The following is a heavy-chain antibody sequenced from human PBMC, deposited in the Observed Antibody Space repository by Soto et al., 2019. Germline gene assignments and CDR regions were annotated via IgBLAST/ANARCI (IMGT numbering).Heavy chain of an antibody. Sequence: SETLSLTCTVSGGSISSGGYYWSWIRQHPGKGLEWIGYIYYSGSTYYNPSLKSRVTISVDTSKNQFSLKLSSVTAADTAVYYCAISGSYYETAELAYYYYGMDVWGQGTTVTVSS. CDR3: AISGSYYETAELAYYYYGMDV. J-gene: IGHJ6*02. V-gene: IGHV4-31*03. D-gene: IGHD3-10*01. CDR2: IYYSGST. CDR1: GGSISSGGYY.